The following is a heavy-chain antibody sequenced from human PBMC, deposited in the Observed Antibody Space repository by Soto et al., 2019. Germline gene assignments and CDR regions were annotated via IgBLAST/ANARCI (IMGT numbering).Heavy chain of an antibody. CDR3: AKEGGLSGSYYISSSYYFDY. CDR1: GFTLKTYG. J-gene: IGHJ4*02. Sequence: GESLRLSCVASGFTLKTYGIHWVRQVPGKGLEWVAVMWYDGTTTYYGDSVKGRFTISRDNSKNTLYLQMNSLRAEDTSVYYCAKEGGLSGSYYISSSYYFDYWGQGTLVTVSS. CDR2: MWYDGTTT. V-gene: IGHV3-30*02. D-gene: IGHD1-26*01.